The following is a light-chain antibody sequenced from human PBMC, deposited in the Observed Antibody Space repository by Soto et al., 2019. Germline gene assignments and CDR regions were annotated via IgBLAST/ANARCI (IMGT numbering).Light chain of an antibody. V-gene: IGKV1-33*01. CDR1: RDISVY. J-gene: IGKJ2*01. CDR3: QQYDNFPPYT. Sequence: DIQMTQSPTSLSVSAGDTVTITCQASRDISVYLNWYQHKPGHPPKLIVYDASNLQTGVPSKFSGSGSGTHFTLTITNLQPEDIATYYCQQYDNFPPYTFGQGTKLDIK. CDR2: DAS.